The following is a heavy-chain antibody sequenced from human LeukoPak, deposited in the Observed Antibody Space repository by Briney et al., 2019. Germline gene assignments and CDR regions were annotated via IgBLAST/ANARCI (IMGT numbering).Heavy chain of an antibody. V-gene: IGHV3-23*01. J-gene: IGHJ4*02. CDR3: ARGVGGTPDY. D-gene: IGHD1-26*01. CDR2: IGADGHST. CDR1: GFLISNDV. Sequence: GGSLRLSCAASGFLISNDVMTWVRQAPGKGLEWVSAIGADGHSTDYANSVKGRFTISRDNSKNTLYLQMNGLSAEDTALYYCARGVGGTPDYWGRGTLVTVSS.